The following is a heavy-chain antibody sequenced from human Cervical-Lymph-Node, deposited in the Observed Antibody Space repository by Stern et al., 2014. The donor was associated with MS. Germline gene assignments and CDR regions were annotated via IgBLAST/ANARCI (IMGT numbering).Heavy chain of an antibody. Sequence: EVQLVESGGGLVQPGGSLRLSCSASGFTFSSYAMHWVRQAPGKGLEYVSAISSNGGSTYYADSVKGRFTISRDNSKNTLYLQMSSLRAEDTAVYYCVKGSSSGWPRNNWFDPWGQGTLVTVSS. D-gene: IGHD6-19*01. CDR1: GFTFSSYA. V-gene: IGHV3-64D*06. CDR3: VKGSSSGWPRNNWFDP. CDR2: ISSNGGST. J-gene: IGHJ5*02.